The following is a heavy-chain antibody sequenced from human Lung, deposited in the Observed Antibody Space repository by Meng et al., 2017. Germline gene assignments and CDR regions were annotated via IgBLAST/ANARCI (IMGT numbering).Heavy chain of an antibody. CDR1: GGSFSSHT. V-gene: IGHV1-69*13. CDR3: ARGRRNEPLFDY. J-gene: IGHJ4*02. D-gene: IGHD1-14*01. Sequence: QVQLVQSGAEVKKPGSSVKVVCKTSGGSFSSHTLSWVRQAPGQGLEWMGGLIAVFDKTKAAPRFQDRVTFTADESTSTAYMELSSLTFDDTAVYSCARGRRNEPLFDYWGQGTLVTVSS. CDR2: LIAVFDKT.